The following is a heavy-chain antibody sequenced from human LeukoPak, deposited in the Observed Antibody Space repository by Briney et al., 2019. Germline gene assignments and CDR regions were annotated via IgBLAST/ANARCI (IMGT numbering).Heavy chain of an antibody. CDR1: GYSSPSYW. V-gene: IGHV5-51*01. Sequence: GESLKISCKGSGYSSPSYWIVWVRQMPGKGMGWMGSIYPGDSDTRYSASVQGQVTISDDKTISNAYLQWSRLKASDTAMYYCARQIAARGYHYMDVWGKGTTVTVSS. J-gene: IGHJ6*03. CDR2: IYPGDSDT. D-gene: IGHD6-6*01. CDR3: ARQIAARGYHYMDV.